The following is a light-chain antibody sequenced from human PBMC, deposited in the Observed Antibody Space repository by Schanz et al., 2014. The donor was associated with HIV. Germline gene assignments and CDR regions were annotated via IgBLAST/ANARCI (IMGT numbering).Light chain of an antibody. J-gene: IGLJ2*01. Sequence: QSVLTQPPSVSGAPGQRGTISCTGSSSNIGAGYDVHWYQHLPGTAPKLLIYGNNNRPSGVPDRFSGSKSGTSASLAITGLQAEDEADYYCQSYDSSLSVIFGGGTKVTVL. CDR1: SSNIGAGYD. V-gene: IGLV1-40*01. CDR2: GNN. CDR3: QSYDSSLSVI.